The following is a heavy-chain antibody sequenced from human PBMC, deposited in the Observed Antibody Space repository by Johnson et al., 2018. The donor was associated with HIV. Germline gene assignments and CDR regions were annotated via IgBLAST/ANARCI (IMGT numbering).Heavy chain of an antibody. D-gene: IGHD3-22*01. V-gene: IGHV3-20*04. CDR3: EGESPYYYDSSGRQNDAFDI. J-gene: IGHJ3*02. CDR1: GFTFDNYA. CDR2: INWNGGRT. Sequence: VQLVESGGGVVQPGRSLRVSCAASGFTFDNYAMSWVRQAPGKGLEWVSGINWNGGRTGYADSVKGRFTISRDNAKNSLYLQMNSLRAEDTGLYYCEGESPYYYDSSGRQNDAFDIGGQGTTVTVSS.